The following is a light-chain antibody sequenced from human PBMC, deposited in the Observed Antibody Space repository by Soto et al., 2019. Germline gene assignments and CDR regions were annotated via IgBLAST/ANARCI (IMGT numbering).Light chain of an antibody. CDR2: RNN. V-gene: IGLV1-47*01. CDR3: AARDDSLSGPWV. Sequence: QSVLTQPPSASGTPGQRGPISCSGSSSNIGSEYVVWYQHLPGTAPKLLIYRNNQRPSGVPDRFAGSKSGTSASLAISGLRSEDEADYYCAARDDSLSGPWVLGGGTKLTVL. J-gene: IGLJ3*02. CDR1: SSNIGSEY.